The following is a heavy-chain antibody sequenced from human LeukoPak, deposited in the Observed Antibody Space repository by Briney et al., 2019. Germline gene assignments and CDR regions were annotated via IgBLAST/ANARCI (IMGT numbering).Heavy chain of an antibody. Sequence: GGSLRLSCVASGFTFSSYNMNWVRQAPGKGLEWVSYITTSSSTIYYADSVKGRFTISRDNAKNSLYLQMSSLRAEDTAVYYCARAGGSSYWYFDLWGRGTLVTVSS. CDR1: GFTFSSYN. CDR3: ARAGGSSYWYFDL. D-gene: IGHD1-26*01. J-gene: IGHJ2*01. V-gene: IGHV3-48*04. CDR2: ITTSSSTI.